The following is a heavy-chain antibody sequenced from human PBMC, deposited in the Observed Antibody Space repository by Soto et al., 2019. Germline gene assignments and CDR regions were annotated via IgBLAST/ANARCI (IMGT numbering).Heavy chain of an antibody. CDR1: GFTFSNYW. Sequence: GGSLRLSCAASGFTFSNYWTHWVRQSPGKGLVWVSRINGDGSTTTYADFVKGRFTISRDNAKNTLYLQMDSLGADDTAVYYCTRGGTSATYWGLFDYWGQGALVTVSS. V-gene: IGHV3-74*01. J-gene: IGHJ4*02. CDR3: TRGGTSATYWGLFDY. CDR2: INGDGSTT. D-gene: IGHD7-27*01.